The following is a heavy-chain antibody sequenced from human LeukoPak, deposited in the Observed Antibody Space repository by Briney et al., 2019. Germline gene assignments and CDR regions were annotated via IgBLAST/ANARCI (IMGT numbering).Heavy chain of an antibody. V-gene: IGHV3-23*01. CDR2: ISGSGGTT. D-gene: IGHD2-2*01. J-gene: IGHJ3*02. Sequence: GGSLRLPCAGSGFTFSSYGMSWVRQAPGKGLEWVSSISGSGGTTYYADSVKGRFTLSRDNSKTTLYLQMNSLRAEDTAVYYCAKGHCSGASCYVFDIWGQGTMVTVSS. CDR3: AKGHCSGASCYVFDI. CDR1: GFTFSSYG.